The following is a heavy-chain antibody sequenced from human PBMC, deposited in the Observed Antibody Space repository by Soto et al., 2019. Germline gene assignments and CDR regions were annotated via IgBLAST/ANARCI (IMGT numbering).Heavy chain of an antibody. J-gene: IGHJ6*02. V-gene: IGHV2-26*01. Sequence: SVPTLVNPTEILTLTCTVSGFSLSNARMGVSWIRQPPGKALEWLAHIFSNDEKSYSTSLKSRLTISKDTSKSQVVLTITNMDPVDTATYYCARSRQSSPRGPMPFSNYYGMDVWGQGTTVTVSS. CDR1: GFSLSNARMG. D-gene: IGHD2-2*01. CDR3: ARSRQSSPRGPMPFSNYYGMDV. CDR2: IFSNDEK.